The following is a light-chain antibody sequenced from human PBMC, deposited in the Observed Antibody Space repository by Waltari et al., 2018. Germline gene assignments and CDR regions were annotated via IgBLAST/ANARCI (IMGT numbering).Light chain of an antibody. J-gene: IGLJ2*01. CDR1: SGSLASHH. CDR3: QSYDASNHVL. V-gene: IGLV6-57*04. CDR2: ENK. Sequence: VMLAQLLSVSESPGRTVIISCTRSSGSLASHHVQLSLLNPGRAPTTVIYENKLTPSRVPDRFSGSIDTSSNSASLTISGLRTEDEGDYYCQSYDASNHVLFGGGTKLTVL.